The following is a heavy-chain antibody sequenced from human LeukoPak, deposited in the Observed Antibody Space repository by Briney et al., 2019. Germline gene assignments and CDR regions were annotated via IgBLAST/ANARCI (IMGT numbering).Heavy chain of an antibody. D-gene: IGHD2-15*01. CDR3: AREFVGGYSCLDY. V-gene: IGHV1-46*01. J-gene: IGHJ4*02. Sequence: GESLKVSCKASGYTFTSYYMHWVRQAPGQGLEWMGIINPSGGSTSYAQKFQGRVTMTRDTSTSTVYMELSSLRSEDTDVYYCAREFVGGYSCLDYWGQGTLVTVSS. CDR2: INPSGGST. CDR1: GYTFTSYY.